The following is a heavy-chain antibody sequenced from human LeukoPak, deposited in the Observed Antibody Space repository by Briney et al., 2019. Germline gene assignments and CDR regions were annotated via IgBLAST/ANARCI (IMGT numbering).Heavy chain of an antibody. J-gene: IGHJ4*02. V-gene: IGHV1-46*01. CDR3: ARDLVSITPGILTGYSRPANDY. D-gene: IGHD3-9*01. CDR1: GYTFTSYY. CDR2: INPSGGST. Sequence: ASVKVSCKASGYTFTSYYMHWVRQAPGQGLEWMGIINPSGGSTSYAQKFQGRVTMTRDMSTSTVYMELSSLRSEDTAVYYCARDLVSITPGILTGYSRPANDYWGQGTLVTVSS.